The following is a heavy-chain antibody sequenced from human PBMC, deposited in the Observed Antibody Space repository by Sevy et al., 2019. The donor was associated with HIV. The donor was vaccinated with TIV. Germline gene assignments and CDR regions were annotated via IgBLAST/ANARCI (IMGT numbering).Heavy chain of an antibody. J-gene: IGHJ5*02. CDR2: IIYDGSKK. D-gene: IGHD4-17*01. V-gene: IGHV3-30-3*01. CDR3: ARDQHDYAGNVRTGWFDP. Sequence: GGSLRLSCAASGFTFSSYVMHWVRQAPGKGLEWVADIIYDGSKKYYADSVKGRFTISRDNSKNTLYLQMNSLRAEDTAVYYCARDQHDYAGNVRTGWFDPWGQGTLVTVSS. CDR1: GFTFSSYV.